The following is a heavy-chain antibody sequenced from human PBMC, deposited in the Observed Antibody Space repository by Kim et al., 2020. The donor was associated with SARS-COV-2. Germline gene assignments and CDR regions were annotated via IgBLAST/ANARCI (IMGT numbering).Heavy chain of an antibody. V-gene: IGHV4-39*01. CDR2: IYYSGST. CDR1: GGSISSSSYY. J-gene: IGHJ6*02. Sequence: SETLSLTCTVSGGSISSSSYYWGWIRQPPGKGLEWIGSIYYSGSTYYNPSLKSRVTISVDTSKNQFSLKLSSVTAADTAVYYCARRGYYYYGMDVWGQGTTVTVSS. CDR3: ARRGYYYYGMDV.